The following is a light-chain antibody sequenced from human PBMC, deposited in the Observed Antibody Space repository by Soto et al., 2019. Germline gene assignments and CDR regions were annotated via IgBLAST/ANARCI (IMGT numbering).Light chain of an antibody. V-gene: IGLV3-21*04. CDR2: YDS. CDR1: NIGSKS. Sequence: SSELTQPPSVSVAPGKTARITCGGNNIGSKSVHWYQQKPGQASVLVIYYDSDRPSGIPERFSGSNSGNTATLTISRVEAGDEADYYCQVWDSSSDLRVFGGGTKVTVL. CDR3: QVWDSSSDLRV. J-gene: IGLJ2*01.